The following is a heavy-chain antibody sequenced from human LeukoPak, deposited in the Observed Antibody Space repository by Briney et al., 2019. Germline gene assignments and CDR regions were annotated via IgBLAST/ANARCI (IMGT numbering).Heavy chain of an antibody. V-gene: IGHV3-30-3*02. CDR1: GFMFSNCA. Sequence: GGSLRLSCAASGFMFSNCAMHWVRQAPGKGLEWVAFISYDGSKKYYADSVKGRFTISRDNSKNTLYLQMDSLRAEDTAVYYCANDAAQEQLSNLFYGMDVWGQGTTVTVSS. CDR3: ANDAAQEQLSNLFYGMDV. J-gene: IGHJ6*02. CDR2: ISYDGSKK. D-gene: IGHD6-13*01.